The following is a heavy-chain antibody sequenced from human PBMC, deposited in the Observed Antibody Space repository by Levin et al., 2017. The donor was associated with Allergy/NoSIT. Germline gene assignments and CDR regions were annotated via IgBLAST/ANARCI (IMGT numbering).Heavy chain of an antibody. V-gene: IGHV1-2*02. CDR1: GYTFTGYY. CDR2: INPNSGGT. D-gene: IGHD3-10*01. Sequence: ASVKVSCKASGYTFTGYYMHWVRQAPGQGLEWMGWINPNSGGTNYAQKFQGRVTMTRDTSISTAYMELSRLRSDDTAVYYCARDRRYYYGSGSRNWFDPWGQGTLVTVSS. J-gene: IGHJ5*02. CDR3: ARDRRYYYGSGSRNWFDP.